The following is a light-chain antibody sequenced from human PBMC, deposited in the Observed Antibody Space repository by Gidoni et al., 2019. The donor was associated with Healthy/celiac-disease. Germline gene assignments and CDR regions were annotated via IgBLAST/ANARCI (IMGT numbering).Light chain of an antibody. V-gene: IGLV3-1*01. J-gene: IGLJ1*01. CDR1: KLGDKY. CDR2: QDS. CDR3: QAWDSSTPI. Sequence: SYELTQPPSVSVSPGQTASITCSGDKLGDKYACWYQKKPGQSPVLVIYQDSKRPSGIPERFSGSNSGNTATLTISGTQAMDEADYYCQAWDSSTPIFGTGTKVTGL.